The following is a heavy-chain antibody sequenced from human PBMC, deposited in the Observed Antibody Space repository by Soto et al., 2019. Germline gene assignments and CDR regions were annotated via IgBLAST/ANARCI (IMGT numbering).Heavy chain of an antibody. CDR3: ARESGGATATLDYSYFYMDV. V-gene: IGHV1-2*04. J-gene: IGHJ6*03. CDR2: INPTGGVT. Sequence: QVQLVQSGAEVKKPGASVTVSCRSSGDTFNDYYIHWLRQAPGQALEWMGWINPTGGVTKYAQKFQGWVTMTRDTSIRTVYMQLSRLRSDDTAVYYCARESGGATATLDYSYFYMDVWGTGTTVTVSS. D-gene: IGHD5-12*01. CDR1: GDTFNDYY.